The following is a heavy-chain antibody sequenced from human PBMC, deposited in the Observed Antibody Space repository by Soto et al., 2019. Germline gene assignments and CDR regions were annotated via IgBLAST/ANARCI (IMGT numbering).Heavy chain of an antibody. Sequence: SETLSLTCTVSGGSISSYYWSWIRQPPGKGLEWIGYIYYSGSTNYNPSLKSRVTISVDTSKNQFSLKLSSVTAADTAVYYCARAAPYYDILTGSHYYGMDVWGQGTTVTVSS. CDR1: GGSISSYY. D-gene: IGHD3-9*01. V-gene: IGHV4-59*01. CDR3: ARAAPYYDILTGSHYYGMDV. CDR2: IYYSGST. J-gene: IGHJ6*02.